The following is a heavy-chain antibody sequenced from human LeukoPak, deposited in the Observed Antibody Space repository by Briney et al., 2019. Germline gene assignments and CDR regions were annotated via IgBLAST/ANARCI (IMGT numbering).Heavy chain of an antibody. V-gene: IGHV4-59*01. Sequence: SEALSLTCAVYGGSFSGYYWSWIRQPPGKGLEWIGYIYYSGSTNYNPSLKSRVTISVDTSKNQFSLKLSSVTAADTAVYYCARDVAPDYYDSSVWGQGTLVTVSS. J-gene: IGHJ4*02. D-gene: IGHD3-22*01. CDR1: GGSFSGYY. CDR2: IYYSGST. CDR3: ARDVAPDYYDSSV.